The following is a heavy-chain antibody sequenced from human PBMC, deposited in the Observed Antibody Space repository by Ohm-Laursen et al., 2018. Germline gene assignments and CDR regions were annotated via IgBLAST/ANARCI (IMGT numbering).Heavy chain of an antibody. J-gene: IGHJ3*02. CDR2: IKNKGGGETT. Sequence: SLRLSCAATGFTFSDAWMSWVRQAPGKGLEWVGRIKNKGGGETTDYAAPVKGRFTISRDDSKNTLYLQMNSLKTEDTAVYYCGDSSAYFVFDIWGQGTMVTVSS. V-gene: IGHV3-15*01. CDR1: GFTFSDAW. CDR3: GDSSAYFVFDI. D-gene: IGHD3-9*01.